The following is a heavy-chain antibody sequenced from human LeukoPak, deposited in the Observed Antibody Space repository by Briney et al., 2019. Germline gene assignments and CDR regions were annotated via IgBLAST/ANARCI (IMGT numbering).Heavy chain of an antibody. CDR3: ARDLGDYYDSSGYYSDAFDI. V-gene: IGHV1-18*01. CDR1: GYTFTSYG. CDR2: ISAYNGNT. D-gene: IGHD3-22*01. Sequence: ASVKVSCKASGYTFTSYGISRVRQAPGQGLEWMGWISAYNGNTNYAQKLQGRVTMTTDTPTSTAYMELRSLRSDDTAVYYCARDLGDYYDSSGYYSDAFDIWGQGTMVTVSS. J-gene: IGHJ3*02.